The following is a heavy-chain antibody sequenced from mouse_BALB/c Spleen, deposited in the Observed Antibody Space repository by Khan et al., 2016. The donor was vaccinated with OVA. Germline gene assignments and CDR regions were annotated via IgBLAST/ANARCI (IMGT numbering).Heavy chain of an antibody. CDR2: IFPNNGGT. CDR3: ARSSYGSFAY. D-gene: IGHD1-2*01. Sequence: VQLQQPGPELVKPGASVKISCKASGYTFTDYNMDWVKQSHGESLEWIGYIFPNNGGTGYNQKFKTKATLTVDNSSSTAYMELRSLTSEDSAVYYCARSSYGSFAYWGQGTLVTVSA. CDR1: GYTFTDYN. J-gene: IGHJ3*01. V-gene: IGHV1S29*02.